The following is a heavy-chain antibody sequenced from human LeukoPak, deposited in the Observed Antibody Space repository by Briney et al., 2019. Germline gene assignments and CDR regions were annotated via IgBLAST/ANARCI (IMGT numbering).Heavy chain of an antibody. CDR3: ATSPQYGGY. CDR1: GGPINSSGYY. CDR2: IYYRRST. Sequence: SETLSLTCTVSGGPINSSGYYWGWSRQPPGDGLEWIGRIYYRRSTQYNPTHKSRITVYVDTSKNKFSLKLRAVTAADTAVYYCATSPQYGGYWGQGTMVTVSS. J-gene: IGHJ4*02. D-gene: IGHD4-23*01. V-gene: IGHV4-39*01.